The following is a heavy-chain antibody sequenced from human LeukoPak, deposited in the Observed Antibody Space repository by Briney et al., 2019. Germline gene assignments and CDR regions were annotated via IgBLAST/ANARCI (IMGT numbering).Heavy chain of an antibody. Sequence: GGSLRLSCAASGFTFSSYGMHWVRQAPGKGLEWVAVISYDGSNKYYADSVKGRFTISRDNSKNTLYLQMNSLRAEDTAVYYCAKGAQGRLPRGYSYDPPDYWGQGTLVTVSS. CDR3: AKGAQGRLPRGYSYDPPDY. V-gene: IGHV3-30*18. CDR1: GFTFSSYG. J-gene: IGHJ4*02. CDR2: ISYDGSNK. D-gene: IGHD5-18*01.